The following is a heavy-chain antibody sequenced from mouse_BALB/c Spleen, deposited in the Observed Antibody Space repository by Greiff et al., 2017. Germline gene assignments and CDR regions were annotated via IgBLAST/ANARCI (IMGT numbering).Heavy chain of an antibody. D-gene: IGHD1-1*01. J-gene: IGHJ2*01. CDR1: GFTFNTYA. Sequence: EVKLMESGGGLVQPKGSLKLSCAASGFTFNTYAMNWVRQAPGKGLEWVARIRSKSNNYATYYADSVKDRFTISRDDSQSMLYLQMNNLKTEDTAMYYCVRQGGSSYFDYWGQGTTLTVSS. V-gene: IGHV10-1*02. CDR2: IRSKSNNYAT. CDR3: VRQGGSSYFDY.